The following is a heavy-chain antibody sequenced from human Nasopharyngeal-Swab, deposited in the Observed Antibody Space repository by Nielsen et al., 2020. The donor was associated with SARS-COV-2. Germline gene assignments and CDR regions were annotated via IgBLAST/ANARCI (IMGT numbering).Heavy chain of an antibody. Sequence: GESLKISCAASGFIFSSYSMNWVRQAPGKGLEWVSYISSSSSTIYYADSVKGRFTISRDNAKNSLYLQMNSLRDEDTAVYYCARGHLWFGELSRQNDYWGQGTLVTVSS. J-gene: IGHJ4*02. CDR3: ARGHLWFGELSRQNDY. D-gene: IGHD3-10*01. V-gene: IGHV3-48*02. CDR1: GFIFSSYS. CDR2: ISSSSSTI.